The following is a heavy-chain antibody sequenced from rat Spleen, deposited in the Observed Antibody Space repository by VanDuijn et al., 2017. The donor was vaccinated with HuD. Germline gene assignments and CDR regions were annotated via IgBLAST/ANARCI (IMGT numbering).Heavy chain of an antibody. V-gene: IGHV2-13*01. CDR3: ARDVANYYGGTYGIMAA. CDR2: IWGDGST. Sequence: QVQLKESGPGLVQPSQTLSLSCTVSGFSLISYGVNWVRQSPGQGLEWMGGIWGDGSTKYNSALKSRLSISRDTSKSQVFLKMNSRQTEDIATYYCARDVANYYGGTYGIMAAWGQGASVTVSS. J-gene: IGHJ4*01. CDR1: GFSLISYG. D-gene: IGHD1-12*02.